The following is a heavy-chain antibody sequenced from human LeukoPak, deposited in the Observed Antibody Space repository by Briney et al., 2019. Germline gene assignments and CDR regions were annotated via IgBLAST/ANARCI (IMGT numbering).Heavy chain of an antibody. V-gene: IGHV3-30*19. Sequence: QPGGSLRLSCAASRFTFSSYGMHWVRQAPGKGLEWVATMSFDVNNKYYADSVRGRFTISRDNSKNTLYLQMNSLRAEDTAVYSCARGYCTSSSCYNDYWGQGTLVTVSS. CDR2: MSFDVNNK. CDR1: RFTFSSYG. D-gene: IGHD2-2*02. CDR3: ARGYCTSSSCYNDY. J-gene: IGHJ4*02.